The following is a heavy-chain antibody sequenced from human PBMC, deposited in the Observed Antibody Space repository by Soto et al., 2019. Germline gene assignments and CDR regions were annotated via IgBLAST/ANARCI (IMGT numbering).Heavy chain of an antibody. V-gene: IGHV3-48*03. J-gene: IGHJ3*02. CDR2: ISSSGSTI. D-gene: IGHD3-22*01. CDR3: AGVIDYYDSSGYPDAFDI. Sequence: GGSLRLSCAASGFTFSSYEMNWVRQAPGKGLEWVSYISSSGSTIYYADPVKGRFTISRDNAKNSLYLQMNSLRAEDTAVYYCAGVIDYYDSSGYPDAFDIWGQGTMVTVSS. CDR1: GFTFSSYE.